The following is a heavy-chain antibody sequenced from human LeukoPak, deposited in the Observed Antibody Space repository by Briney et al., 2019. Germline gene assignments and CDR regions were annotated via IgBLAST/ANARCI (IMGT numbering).Heavy chain of an antibody. J-gene: IGHJ5*02. CDR2: ISGSGGST. D-gene: IGHD3-3*01. V-gene: IGHV3-23*01. CDR3: AKDLEYYDFWSGSPWGWFDP. CDR1: GFTFSSYA. Sequence: GSLRLSCAASGFTFSSYAMSCVRQAPGKGLEWVSAISGSGGSTYNADSVKGRFTISRDNSKNTLYLQMNSLRAEDSAVYYCAKDLEYYDFWSGSPWGWFDPWGQGTLVTVSS.